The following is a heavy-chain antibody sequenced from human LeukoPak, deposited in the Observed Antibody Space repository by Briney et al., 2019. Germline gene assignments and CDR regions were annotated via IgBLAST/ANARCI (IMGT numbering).Heavy chain of an antibody. CDR2: INHSGST. CDR1: GGSFSGYY. Sequence: SETLSLTCAVYGGSFSGYYWSWIRQPPGKGLEWIGEINHSGSTNYNPSLKSRVTISVDTSKNQFSLKLSSVTAADTAVYYCARGRSTHRTYYYDSSGYVFDYWGQGTLVTVSS. V-gene: IGHV4-34*01. CDR3: ARGRSTHRTYYYDSSGYVFDY. J-gene: IGHJ4*02. D-gene: IGHD3-22*01.